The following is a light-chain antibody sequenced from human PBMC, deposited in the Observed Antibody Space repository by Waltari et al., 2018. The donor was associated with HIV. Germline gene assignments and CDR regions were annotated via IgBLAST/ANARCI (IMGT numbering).Light chain of an antibody. J-gene: IGLJ2*01. CDR3: ASNRLDYTLI. V-gene: IGLV2-14*03. Sequence: QSALTQPASVSGFLGQSTNILCTGLSTASRPYHYVTWYQQHPGKLHRLIIFDSNNRPSVVSDHFSGSRSGNSASLTFSGLQSGDEAHYYCASNRLDYTLIFGGGTKLTVL. CDR1: STASRPYHY. CDR2: DSN.